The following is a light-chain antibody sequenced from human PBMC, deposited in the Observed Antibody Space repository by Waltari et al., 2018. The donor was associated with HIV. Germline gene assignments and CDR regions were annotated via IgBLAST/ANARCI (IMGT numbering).Light chain of an antibody. CDR2: LNSDDSH. Sequence: QLVLTQSPSASASLGASVKLTCTLSSGHSTYAIAWHQQQPEKGPRYLMKLNSDDSHSKGDGIPDRFSGSSSGAERYLTISSLQSEDEADYYCQTWGTGILVFGGGTKLTVL. J-gene: IGLJ3*02. CDR1: SGHSTYA. V-gene: IGLV4-69*01. CDR3: QTWGTGILV.